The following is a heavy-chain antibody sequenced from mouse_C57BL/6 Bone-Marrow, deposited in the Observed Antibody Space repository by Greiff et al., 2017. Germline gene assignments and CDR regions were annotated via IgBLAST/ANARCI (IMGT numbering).Heavy chain of an antibody. D-gene: IGHD1-1*01. CDR3: ARDGGSSHWYFDV. CDR2: INYDGSST. Sequence: EVKLVESEGGLVQPGSSMKLSCTASGFTFSDYYMAWVRQVPEKGLEWVANINYDGSSTYYLDSLKSRFIISRDNAKNILYMQMSRLKSEDTATYYCARDGGSSHWYFDVWGTGTTVTVSS. CDR1: GFTFSDYY. V-gene: IGHV5-16*01. J-gene: IGHJ1*03.